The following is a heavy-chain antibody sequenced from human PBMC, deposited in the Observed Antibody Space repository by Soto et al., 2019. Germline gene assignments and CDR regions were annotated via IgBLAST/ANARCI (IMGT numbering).Heavy chain of an antibody. J-gene: IGHJ4*02. Sequence: PGGSLRLSCAASGFTFSDHYMDWVRQAPGKGLEWVGRTRNKANSYTTEYAASVKGRFTISRDDSKNSLYLQMNSLKTEDTAVYYCARDRGGTWDYWGQGTLVTVSS. V-gene: IGHV3-72*01. CDR2: TRNKANSYTT. D-gene: IGHD1-1*01. CDR3: ARDRGGTWDY. CDR1: GFTFSDHY.